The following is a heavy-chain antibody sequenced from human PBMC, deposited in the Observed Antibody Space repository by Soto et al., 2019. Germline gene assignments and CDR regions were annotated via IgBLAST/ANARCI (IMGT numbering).Heavy chain of an antibody. Sequence: SETLSLTCSVSAGSISTYHWSWIRQPAGKGLEWIGRIYYTGSTDYNPSLKSRVTMSVDTSKNQFSLKVSSVTAADTAVYYCARDCSGGACYPDSFDYWGQGTLVTVSS. J-gene: IGHJ4*02. CDR3: ARDCSGGACYPDSFDY. CDR1: AGSISTYH. V-gene: IGHV4-4*07. D-gene: IGHD2-15*01. CDR2: IYYTGST.